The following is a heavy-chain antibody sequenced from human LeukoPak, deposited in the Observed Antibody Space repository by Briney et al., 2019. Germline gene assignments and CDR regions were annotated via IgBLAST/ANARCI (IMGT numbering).Heavy chain of an antibody. V-gene: IGHV4-59*08. CDR2: IYYSGST. D-gene: IGHD3-22*01. J-gene: IGHJ3*02. CDR1: GGSISSYY. Sequence: PSETLSLTCTVSGGSISSYYWSWIRQPPGKGLEWIGYIYYSGSTNYNPSLKSRVTISVDTSKNQFSLKLSSVTAAGTAVYYCARHYDSSGYYSTRAFDIWGQGTMVTVSS. CDR3: ARHYDSSGYYSTRAFDI.